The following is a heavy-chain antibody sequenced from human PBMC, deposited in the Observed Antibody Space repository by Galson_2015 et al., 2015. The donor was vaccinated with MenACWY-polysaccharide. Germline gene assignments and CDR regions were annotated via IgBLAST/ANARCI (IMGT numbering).Heavy chain of an antibody. CDR1: GLTFSSSA. V-gene: IGHV3-23*01. CDR2: ISGRGSNT. J-gene: IGHJ4*02. Sequence: SLRLSCAASGLTFSSSAMSWVRQAPGKGLEWVSEISGRGSNTYYADSVKGRFTISRDNSKNTLFLQMNTLRAEDTAIYFCAKLRGSDWRDFDSWGQGTPVTVS. CDR3: AKLRGSDWRDFDS. D-gene: IGHD6-19*01.